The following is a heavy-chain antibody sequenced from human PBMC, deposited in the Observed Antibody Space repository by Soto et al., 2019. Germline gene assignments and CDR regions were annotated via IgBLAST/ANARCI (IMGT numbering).Heavy chain of an antibody. CDR3: AREAPPKLAEYSSFTVGDY. V-gene: IGHV3-48*03. D-gene: IGHD6-6*01. J-gene: IGHJ4*02. CDR2: ISSSGSTI. Sequence: PGGSLRLSCAASGFTFSSYEMNWVRQAPGKGLEWVSYISSSGSTIYYADSVKGRFTISRDNAKNSLYLQMNSLRAEDTAVYYCAREAPPKLAEYSSFTVGDYWGQGTLVTVSS. CDR1: GFTFSSYE.